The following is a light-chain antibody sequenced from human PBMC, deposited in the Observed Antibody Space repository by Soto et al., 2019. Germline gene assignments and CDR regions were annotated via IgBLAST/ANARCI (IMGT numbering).Light chain of an antibody. CDR3: SSYAGSRGV. J-gene: IGLJ2*01. CDR2: EVS. CDR1: SSDVGGYNY. Sequence: QSVLTQPPSASGSPGQSVTISCTGTSSDVGGYNYVSWYQQHPGKAPKLMIYEVSKRPSGVPDRFSGSKSGNTASLTVSGLQDEDEADYYCSSYAGSRGVFGGGTQVTVL. V-gene: IGLV2-8*01.